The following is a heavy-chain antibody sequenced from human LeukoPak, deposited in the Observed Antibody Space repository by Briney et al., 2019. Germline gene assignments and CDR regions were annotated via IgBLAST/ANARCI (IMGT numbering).Heavy chain of an antibody. CDR1: GFTFKNYA. V-gene: IGHV3-9*01. CDR2: ISWNSDTI. CDR3: ARGAGRLADY. D-gene: IGHD6-19*01. Sequence: GGSLRLSCAASGFTFKNYAIHWVRQGPGKGLEWVSGISWNSDTIGYADSVKGRFTISRDNAQNSLFLQMNSLRVEDTAVYHCARGAGRLADYWGQGTLVTVSS. J-gene: IGHJ4*02.